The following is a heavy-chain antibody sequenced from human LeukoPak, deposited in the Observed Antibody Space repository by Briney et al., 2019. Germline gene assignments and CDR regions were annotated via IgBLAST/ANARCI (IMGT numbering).Heavy chain of an antibody. V-gene: IGHV3-23*01. J-gene: IGHJ6*02. CDR1: GFTFSSYA. CDR3: ARDSCSGGSCYSNYYYYGMDV. CDR2: ISGSGNAT. D-gene: IGHD2-15*01. Sequence: PGGSLRLSCAASGFTFSSYAMSWVRQAPGKGLEWVSAISGSGNATYNADSVKGRFTISRDNSKNTLYLQMNSLRAEDTAVYYCARDSCSGGSCYSNYYYYGMDVWGQGTTVTVSS.